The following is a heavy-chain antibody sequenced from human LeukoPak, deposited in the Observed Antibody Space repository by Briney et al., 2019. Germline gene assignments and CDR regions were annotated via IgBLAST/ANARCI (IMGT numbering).Heavy chain of an antibody. J-gene: IGHJ4*02. V-gene: IGHV1-69-2*01. CDR2: VDPEDGET. CDR3: ATDPVDTAMVLADY. Sequence: GASVKVSCKASGYTFTSYGISWVRQAPGKGLEWMGRVDPEDGETIYAEKFQGRVTITADTSTDTAYMELSSLRSEDTAVYYCATDPVDTAMVLADYWGQGTLVTVSS. D-gene: IGHD5-18*01. CDR1: GYTFTSYG.